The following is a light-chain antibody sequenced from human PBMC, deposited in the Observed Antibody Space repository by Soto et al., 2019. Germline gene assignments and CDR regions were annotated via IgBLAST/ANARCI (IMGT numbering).Light chain of an antibody. CDR3: AVWDDSLSGVV. V-gene: IGLV1-47*01. CDR1: SSNIGTNY. CDR2: RNN. Sequence: QSVLTQPPSASGTPGQTVTISSSGSSSNIGTNYVFWYQQLPGTAPKLLIYRNNQRPSGVPDRFSGSRSGTSASLAISGLRPEDEADYYCAVWDDSLSGVVFGGGTKLTVL. J-gene: IGLJ3*02.